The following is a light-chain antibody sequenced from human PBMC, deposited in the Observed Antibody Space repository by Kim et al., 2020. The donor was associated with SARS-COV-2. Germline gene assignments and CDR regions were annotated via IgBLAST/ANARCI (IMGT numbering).Light chain of an antibody. CDR2: GNN. J-gene: IGLJ3*02. Sequence: VIMSCTGGRPKSGASYYVHWCQQPPGRAPNLLICGNNIRPSGVPDLCSDAKSGTSASLAISGLQAGDEADYYCQSYDISLSGSGVFGGGTQLTVL. CDR3: QSYDISLSGSGV. V-gene: IGLV1-40*01. CDR1: RPKSGASYY.